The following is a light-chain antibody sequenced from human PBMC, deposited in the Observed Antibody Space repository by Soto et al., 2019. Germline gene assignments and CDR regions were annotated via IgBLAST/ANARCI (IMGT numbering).Light chain of an antibody. CDR2: AAS. V-gene: IGKV1-8*01. Sequence: AIRMTQSPSSLSASTGDRVTITCRASQGIGSSLVWYQQKPGKAPKLLIYAASTLQSGVPSRFSGSGSGTDFTLTISCLQSEDFATYYCQQYFIYTVTFGPGTKVDIK. CDR3: QQYFIYTVT. J-gene: IGKJ3*01. CDR1: QGIGSS.